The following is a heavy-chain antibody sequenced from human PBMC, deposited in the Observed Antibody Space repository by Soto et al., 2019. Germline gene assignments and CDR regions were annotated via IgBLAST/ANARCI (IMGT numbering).Heavy chain of an antibody. Sequence: ASVKVSCKASGYIFTGYSMHWVRQAPGQGLEWMGWINPNSGDTIYAQKFQGRVTMTRDTSVSTAYLELSSLRSDDTAVYYCAREGSAVVSLDSRGQGTLVTVSS. V-gene: IGHV1-2*02. D-gene: IGHD6-19*01. CDR3: AREGSAVVSLDS. CDR2: INPNSGDT. CDR1: GYIFTGYS. J-gene: IGHJ4*02.